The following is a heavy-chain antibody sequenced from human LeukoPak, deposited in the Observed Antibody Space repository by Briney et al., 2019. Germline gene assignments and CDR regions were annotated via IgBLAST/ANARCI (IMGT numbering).Heavy chain of an antibody. V-gene: IGHV1-2*02. CDR2: INPNSGGT. D-gene: IGHD2-15*01. CDR1: GYTFTSYY. CDR3: ARDSQAFCSGVSCLNYFDY. Sequence: ASVKVSCKASGYTFTSYYMHWVRQAPGQGLEWMGWINPNSGGTNYAQKFQGRVTLTRDTSITTAYMELSRLRSDDTAVYYCARDSQAFCSGVSCLNYFDYWGQGSLVTVSS. J-gene: IGHJ4*02.